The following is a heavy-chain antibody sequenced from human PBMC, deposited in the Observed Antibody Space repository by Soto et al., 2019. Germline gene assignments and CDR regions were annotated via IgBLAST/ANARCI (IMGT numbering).Heavy chain of an antibody. CDR1: GFSFSTYS. D-gene: IGHD4-17*01. CDR2: LSGGGANT. V-gene: IGHV3-23*01. J-gene: IGHJ4*02. CDR3: ARWSGYADA. Sequence: GGSLRLSCVASGFSFSTYSMAWVRQAAGKGPQWVSGLSGGGANTFYIDSVRGRFTISVDNSKNTVYLQMDSLRADDTAVYYCARWSGYADAWGQGTRVT.